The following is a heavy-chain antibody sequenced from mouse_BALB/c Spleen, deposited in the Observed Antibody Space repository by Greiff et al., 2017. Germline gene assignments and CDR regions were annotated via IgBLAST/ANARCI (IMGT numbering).Heavy chain of an antibody. CDR1: GDSITSGY. J-gene: IGHJ2*01. Sequence: VQLKQSGPSLVKPSQTLSLTCSVTGDSITSGYWNWIRKFPGNKLEYMGYISYSGSTYYNPSLKSRISITRDTSKNQYYLQLNSVTTEDTATYYCARATVVAPYFDYWGQGTTLTVSS. CDR2: ISYSGST. CDR3: ARATVVAPYFDY. D-gene: IGHD1-1*01. V-gene: IGHV3-8*02.